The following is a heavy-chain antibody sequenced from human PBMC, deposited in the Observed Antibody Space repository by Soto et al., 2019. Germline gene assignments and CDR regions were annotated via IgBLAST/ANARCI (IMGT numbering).Heavy chain of an antibody. CDR3: ARQDSSSSLTYYYGMDV. CDR2: IDPSDSYT. V-gene: IGHV5-10-1*01. CDR1: GYSFTSYW. D-gene: IGHD6-6*01. Sequence: PGESLKISCKGSGYSFTSYWISWVRQMPGKGLEWMGRIDPSDSYTNYSPSFQGHVTISADKSISTAYLQWSSLKASDTAMCYCARQDSSSSLTYYYGMDVWGQGTTVTVSS. J-gene: IGHJ6*02.